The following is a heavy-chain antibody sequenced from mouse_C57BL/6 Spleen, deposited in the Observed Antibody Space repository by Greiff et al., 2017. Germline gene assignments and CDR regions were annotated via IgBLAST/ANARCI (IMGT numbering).Heavy chain of an antibody. CDR2: IHPSDSDT. Sequence: QVQLQQPGAELVKPGASVKVSCKASGYTFTSYWMHWVKQRPGQGLECIGRIHPSDSDTNYNQKFKGKATLTVDKSSSTAYMQLSSLTSEDSAVYYCAIYDTPYWAMDYWGQGTSVTVSS. V-gene: IGHV1-74*01. CDR1: GYTFTSYW. CDR3: AIYDTPYWAMDY. J-gene: IGHJ4*01. D-gene: IGHD2-3*01.